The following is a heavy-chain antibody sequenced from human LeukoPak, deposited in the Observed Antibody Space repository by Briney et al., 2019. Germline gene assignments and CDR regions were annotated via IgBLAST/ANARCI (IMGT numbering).Heavy chain of an antibody. Sequence: GGSLRLSCAASGFTFTTYWVSWVRQAPGKGLEWVANIKQDGSEKYYMDSVKGRFTISRDNAKNSLYLQMSSLRAEDTAVYYCARVAAAVPDQWGQGTLVTVSS. CDR1: GFTFTTYW. J-gene: IGHJ5*02. CDR3: ARVAAAVPDQ. CDR2: IKQDGSEK. D-gene: IGHD6-13*01. V-gene: IGHV3-7*04.